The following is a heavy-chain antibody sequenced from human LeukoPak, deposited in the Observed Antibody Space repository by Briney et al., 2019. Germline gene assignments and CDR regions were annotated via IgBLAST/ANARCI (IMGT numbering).Heavy chain of an antibody. J-gene: IGHJ6*03. CDR2: INPNSGGT. CDR3: ARGIAAEYYMDV. Sequence: ASVKVSCKASGYTFTGYYMHWVRQAPGQGLEWMGWINPNSGGTNYAQKFQGRVTMTTDTAISTAYMELSSLRSDDTAVYYCARGIAAEYYMDVWGKGTTVTVSS. V-gene: IGHV1-2*02. D-gene: IGHD6-13*01. CDR1: GYTFTGYY.